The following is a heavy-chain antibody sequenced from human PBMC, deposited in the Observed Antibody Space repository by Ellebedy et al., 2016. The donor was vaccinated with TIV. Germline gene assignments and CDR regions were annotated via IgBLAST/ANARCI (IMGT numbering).Heavy chain of an antibody. V-gene: IGHV4-34*01. Sequence: SETLSLXXAVYGGSFSGYYWSWIRQPPGKGLEWIGEINHSGSTNYNPSLKSRVTISVDTSKNQFSLKLSSVTAADTAVYYCASGRNWIDPWGQGTLVTVSS. CDR2: INHSGST. CDR1: GGSFSGYY. J-gene: IGHJ5*02. CDR3: ASGRNWIDP.